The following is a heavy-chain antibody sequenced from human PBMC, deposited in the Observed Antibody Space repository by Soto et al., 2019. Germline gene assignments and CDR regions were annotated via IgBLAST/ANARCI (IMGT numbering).Heavy chain of an antibody. V-gene: IGHV3-23*01. Sequence: EVQLLESGGGLVQPGGSLRLSCAASGFTFSSYAMSWVRQAPGKGLEWVSAISGSGGSTYYADSVKGRFTISRDNSKNTLYLQMNSLRAEDTAVYYCAKVQDPYGDSPGGMDVWGQGTTVTVSS. D-gene: IGHD4-17*01. CDR2: ISGSGGST. CDR3: AKVQDPYGDSPGGMDV. CDR1: GFTFSSYA. J-gene: IGHJ6*02.